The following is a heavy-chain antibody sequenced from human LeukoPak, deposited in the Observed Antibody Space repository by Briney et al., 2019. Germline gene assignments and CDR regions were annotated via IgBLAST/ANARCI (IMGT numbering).Heavy chain of an antibody. CDR1: GYPITSTSF. J-gene: IGHJ4*02. Sequence: SETLSLTCSVSGYPITSTSFWAWIRQTPGKGLEWIGSINHLGSAYYNPSLESRVTISVDTSKNHFSLNLKSVTAADTAVYYCAREDGSSGYDDFWGQGTLVTVSS. D-gene: IGHD5-12*01. V-gene: IGHV4-38-2*02. CDR2: INHLGSA. CDR3: AREDGSSGYDDF.